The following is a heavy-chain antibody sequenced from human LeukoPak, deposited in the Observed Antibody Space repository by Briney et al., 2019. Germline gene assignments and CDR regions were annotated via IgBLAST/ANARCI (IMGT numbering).Heavy chain of an antibody. CDR3: ARTRYCSGGRFFYGMDV. CDR2: IDWDDDK. V-gene: IGHV2-70*11. Sequence: SGPTLVNPTQTLTLTCTFSGFSLSTSGMCVSWIRQPPGKALEWLARIDWDDDKYHSTSLKTRLTVSKDTSKNQVVLTMTNMDAVDTATYYCARTRYCSGGRFFYGMDVWGQGTTVTVSS. CDR1: GFSLSTSGMC. J-gene: IGHJ6*02. D-gene: IGHD2-15*01.